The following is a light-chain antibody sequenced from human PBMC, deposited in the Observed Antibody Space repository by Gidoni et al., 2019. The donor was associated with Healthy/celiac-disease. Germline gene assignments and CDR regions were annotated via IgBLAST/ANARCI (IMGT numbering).Light chain of an antibody. CDR2: GKN. CDR3: NSRDSSGNHVV. Sequence: SSELTPAPAVSVALGQTVRITCQGDSLRSYYASWYQQKPGQAPVLVIYGKNNRPSGIPDRFSGSSSGNTESLTITGAQAEEEADDYCNSRDSSGNHVVFGGGTKLTVL. V-gene: IGLV3-19*01. CDR1: SLRSYY. J-gene: IGLJ2*01.